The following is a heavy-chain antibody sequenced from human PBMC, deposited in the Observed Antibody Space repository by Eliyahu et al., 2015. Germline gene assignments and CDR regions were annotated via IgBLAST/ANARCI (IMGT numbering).Heavy chain of an antibody. D-gene: IGHD3-16*01. CDR2: IMQDGSEK. CDR1: GFTFSTYS. Sequence: EEHLVESGGGPVQPGXSXRXSCAVSGFTFSTYSXMWXRQAPGKGLEWVASIMQDGSEKYYVDSVKGRFTISRDNAEDALYLQMSSVRADDTAIYYCVRNGGGFDYWDQGALVTVSS. CDR3: VRNGGGFDY. J-gene: IGHJ4*02. V-gene: IGHV3-7*02.